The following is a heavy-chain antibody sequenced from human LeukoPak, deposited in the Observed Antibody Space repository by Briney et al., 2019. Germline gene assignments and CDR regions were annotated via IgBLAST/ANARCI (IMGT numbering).Heavy chain of an antibody. J-gene: IGHJ4*02. V-gene: IGHV3-30*02. CDR1: GFTFSSYG. CDR3: ARRAGAYSHPYDY. D-gene: IGHD4/OR15-4a*01. Sequence: PGGSLRLSCAASGFTFSSYGMHWVRQAPGKGLEWVAFIRYDGSNKYYADSVKGRFTISRDNSKNTLNLQMNSLRAEDTAVYYCARRAGAYSHPYDYWGQGTLVTVSS. CDR2: IRYDGSNK.